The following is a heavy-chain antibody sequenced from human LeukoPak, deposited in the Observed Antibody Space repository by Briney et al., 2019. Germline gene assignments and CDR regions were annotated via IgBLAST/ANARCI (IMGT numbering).Heavy chain of an antibody. D-gene: IGHD3-10*01. CDR3: ARGYYYRT. V-gene: IGHV4-39*01. CDR1: GGSIISSSYY. CDR2: IYYSGST. Sequence: SETLSLTCTVSGGSIISSSYYWGWIRQPPGKGLEWIGTIYYSGSTYYNPSLKSRVTISVDTSKNQFSLNLRPVTAADTAVYYCARGYYYRTWGLGTLVTVSS. J-gene: IGHJ4*02.